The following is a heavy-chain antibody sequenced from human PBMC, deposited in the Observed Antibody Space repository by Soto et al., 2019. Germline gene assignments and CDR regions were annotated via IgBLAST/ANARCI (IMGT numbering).Heavy chain of an antibody. Sequence: QMQLVESGGGVVQPGGSLRLSCAASGFRFRNYGMHWIRQAPGKGLEWVSLILNDGSGEYYRDSVKGRFTISRDNSRDTLYLQMNSLKSEDTAVYYCAMLGGWSGGSSGMDVWGQGTTVTVSS. V-gene: IGHV3-30*19. CDR3: AMLGGWSGGSSGMDV. D-gene: IGHD6-19*01. J-gene: IGHJ6*02. CDR2: ILNDGSGE. CDR1: GFRFRNYG.